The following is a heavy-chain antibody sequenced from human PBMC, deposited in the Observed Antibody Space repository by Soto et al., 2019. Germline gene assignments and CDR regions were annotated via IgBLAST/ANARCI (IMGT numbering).Heavy chain of an antibody. CDR1: GYTFTSYA. Sequence: ASVKVSGKASGYTFTSYAMHWVRQAPGQRLEWMGWINAGNGNTKYSQKFQGRVTITRDTSASTAYMELSSLRSEDTAVYYCAREGEDWNWIGYYYYGMDVWGQGTTVTVSS. D-gene: IGHD1-7*01. CDR2: INAGNGNT. V-gene: IGHV1-3*01. CDR3: AREGEDWNWIGYYYYGMDV. J-gene: IGHJ6*02.